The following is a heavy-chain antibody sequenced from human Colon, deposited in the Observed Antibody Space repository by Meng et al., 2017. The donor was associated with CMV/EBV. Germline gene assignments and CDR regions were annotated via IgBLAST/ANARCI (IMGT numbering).Heavy chain of an antibody. CDR1: GGTFSSYA. CDR3: ARDIDSAEGY. V-gene: IGHV1-69*12. J-gene: IGHJ4*02. Sequence: QVPPVRSGAEVKRLWPAGKVSCKAAGGTFSSYAISWVRQAPGQGLEWMGEIIPIFGTANYAQKFQGRVTITAEESTSTAYMELSSLRSEDTAVYYCARDIDSAEGYWGQGTLVTVSS. CDR2: IIPIFGTA. D-gene: IGHD1-26*01.